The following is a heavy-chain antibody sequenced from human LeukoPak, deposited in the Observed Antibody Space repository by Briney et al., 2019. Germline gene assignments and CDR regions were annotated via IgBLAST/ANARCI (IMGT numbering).Heavy chain of an antibody. CDR1: GDSISSGGYY. Sequence: SETLSLTCTVSGDSISSGGYYWSWIRQHPGKGLEWIGYIYYSGSAYYNPFLKSRVSISVDTSKNQFSLKLTSMTAADTALYFCARDYSRGYAWFDPWGQGILVTVSS. CDR3: ARDYSRGYAWFDP. J-gene: IGHJ5*02. V-gene: IGHV4-31*03. CDR2: IYYSGSA. D-gene: IGHD5-12*01.